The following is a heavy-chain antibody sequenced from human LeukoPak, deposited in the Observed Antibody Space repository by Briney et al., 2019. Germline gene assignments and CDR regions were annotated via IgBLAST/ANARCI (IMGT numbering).Heavy chain of an antibody. D-gene: IGHD3-16*02. V-gene: IGHV4-4*07. CDR3: ARAMITFGGVIVPFFDY. Sequence: SETLSLTCTVSGGSISSYYGSWIRQPAGEGLEWLGRIYTSRSTNYNPSLKSRVTMSVDTSKNQFSLKLSSVTAADTAVYYCARAMITFGGVIVPFFDYWGQGTLVTVSS. J-gene: IGHJ4*02. CDR1: GGSISSYY. CDR2: IYTSRST.